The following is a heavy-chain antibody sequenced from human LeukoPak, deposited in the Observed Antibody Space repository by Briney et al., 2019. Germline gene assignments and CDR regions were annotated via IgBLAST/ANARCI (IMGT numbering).Heavy chain of an antibody. D-gene: IGHD1-1*01. CDR1: GGSISSSSYY. Sequence: SETLSLTCTVSGGSISSSSYYWGWIRQPPGKGLEWIGYIYYSGSTNYNPSLKSRVTISVDTSKNQFSLKLSSVTAADTAVYYCAGDLDGTVNLDYWGRGTLVTVSS. V-gene: IGHV4-61*05. CDR2: IYYSGST. CDR3: AGDLDGTVNLDY. J-gene: IGHJ4*02.